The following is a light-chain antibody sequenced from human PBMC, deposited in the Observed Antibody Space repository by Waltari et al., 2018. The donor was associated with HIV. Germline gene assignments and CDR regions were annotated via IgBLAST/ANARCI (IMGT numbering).Light chain of an antibody. CDR1: SRHTNYA. CDR3: QTWGTGIVV. Sequence: QVVLTQSPSASASLGASVKLTCTLSSRHTNYAIAWHQQQPEKGPRYLMRLSTNGSHTKGDGIPDRFSGSSSGAERYLTISSLQSEDEADYYCQTWGTGIVVFGGGTKLTVL. V-gene: IGLV4-69*01. J-gene: IGLJ2*01. CDR2: LSTNGSH.